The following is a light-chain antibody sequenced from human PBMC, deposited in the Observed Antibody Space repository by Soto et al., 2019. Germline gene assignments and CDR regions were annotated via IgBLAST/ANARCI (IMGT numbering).Light chain of an antibody. CDR1: SSEVGGSKY. CDR3: SSYGGSSSALSV. Sequence: QSALTQPASVSGSPGQSITISCTGTSSEVGGSKYGSWYQQHPGQAPKLMIYDVSNRPSGISDRFSGSKSGYTASLTISGLQTEDEADYYGSSYGGSSSALSVFGTGTKVTVL. V-gene: IGLV2-14*03. J-gene: IGLJ1*01. CDR2: DVS.